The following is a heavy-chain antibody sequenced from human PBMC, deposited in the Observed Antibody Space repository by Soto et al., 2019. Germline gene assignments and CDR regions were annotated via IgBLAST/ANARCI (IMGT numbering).Heavy chain of an antibody. Sequence: QVQLVQSGAELKKPGSSVKVSCKASGDTFSGYPINWVRQVPGEGREWMGRIIPVFGTTNDAQRFEGRVTFTADESTNTAYMELRGLLSEDTAVYYCARDGGFGELKYWGPGTLVTVSS. CDR3: ARDGGFGELKY. CDR2: IIPVFGTT. D-gene: IGHD3-10*01. CDR1: GDTFSGYP. J-gene: IGHJ4*02. V-gene: IGHV1-69*18.